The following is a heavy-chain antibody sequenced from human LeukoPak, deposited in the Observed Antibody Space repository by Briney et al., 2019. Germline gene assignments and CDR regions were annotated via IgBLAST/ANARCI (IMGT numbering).Heavy chain of an antibody. J-gene: IGHJ6*02. CDR2: MNPNSGNT. Sequence: ASVKVSCKASGYTFTSYDINWVRQATGQGLEWMGWMNPNSGNTGYAQKFQGRVAMTRNTSISTAYMELSSLRSEDTAVYYCARGLGITQWRVLNYYYYGMDVWGQGTTVTVSS. CDR1: GYTFTSYD. V-gene: IGHV1-8*01. D-gene: IGHD6-19*01. CDR3: ARGLGITQWRVLNYYYYGMDV.